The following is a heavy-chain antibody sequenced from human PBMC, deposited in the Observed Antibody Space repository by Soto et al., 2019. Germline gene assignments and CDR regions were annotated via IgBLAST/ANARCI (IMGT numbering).Heavy chain of an antibody. CDR3: ARLHCHSPNCAPLDP. V-gene: IGHV4-39*01. CDR1: GGSISDDTYY. J-gene: IGHJ5*01. Sequence: QLQLQESGPGLVKPSETLSLTCTVSGGSISDDTYYWGWIRQPPGKGLEWIGSIFHSGTSSYNPSLKSRVTMSVDTSKTQFSLRLTSVTAADTAVYYCARLHCHSPNCAPLDPLGQGTLVRISS. D-gene: IGHD2-2*01. CDR2: IFHSGTS.